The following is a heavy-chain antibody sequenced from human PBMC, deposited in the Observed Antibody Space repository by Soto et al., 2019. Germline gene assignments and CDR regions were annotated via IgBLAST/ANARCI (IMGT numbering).Heavy chain of an antibody. J-gene: IGHJ4*02. CDR3: ARSGGGSNVNFEY. D-gene: IGHD2-15*01. Sequence: QVQLVQSGAEVRTPGASVKVSCKTSGYTFTSYDINWVRQATGQGPEWMGWMNPESGHTGYVQKFQGRVTMTRNTAISTAYMGLRSLRFEGTAVYYCARSGGGSNVNFEYWGQGALVTVSS. CDR2: MNPESGHT. CDR1: GYTFTSYD. V-gene: IGHV1-8*01.